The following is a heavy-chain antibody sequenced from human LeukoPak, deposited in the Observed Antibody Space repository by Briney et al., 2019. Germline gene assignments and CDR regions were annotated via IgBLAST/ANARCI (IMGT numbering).Heavy chain of an antibody. Sequence: SETLSLTCTVSGGSISSYYWSWLRQPAGKGLEWIGRIYTSGSTNYNPSLKSRVTISVDTSKNQLSLKLTSATAADTAVYYCARWHSHGRYFDYWGQGALVTVSS. CDR2: IYTSGST. J-gene: IGHJ4*02. V-gene: IGHV4-4*07. CDR3: ARWHSHGRYFDY. CDR1: GGSISSYY. D-gene: IGHD2-21*01.